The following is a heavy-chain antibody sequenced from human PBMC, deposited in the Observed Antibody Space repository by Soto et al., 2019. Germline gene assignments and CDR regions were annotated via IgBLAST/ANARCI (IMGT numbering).Heavy chain of an antibody. D-gene: IGHD3-10*01. CDR2: IYPGDSDT. J-gene: IGHJ5*02. CDR1: GDSFTSYC. Sequence: PGESLNISCEVSGDSFTSYCIVWVRQLPGKRLEWMGIIYPGDSDTRYSPSFQGQVTFSADKSVKTAYLQWTSLKASDTAIFYCARTYCTAPSCYNNWFDPWGQGTLVTVSS. CDR3: ARTYCTAPSCYNNWFDP. V-gene: IGHV5-51*01.